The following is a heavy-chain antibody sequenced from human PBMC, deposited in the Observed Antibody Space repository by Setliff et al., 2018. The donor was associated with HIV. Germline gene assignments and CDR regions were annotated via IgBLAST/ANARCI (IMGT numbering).Heavy chain of an antibody. CDR2: VDPEDDKT. Sequence: ASVKVSCKASKYTFTDYYMHWVQQAPGKGLEWMGRVDPEDDKTIYAEKFQGRVTMTTATSADTAYLYLSSLRSEDTAVYYGASAASQTGYGDYDPPRSYCYYYMDVWGKGTTVTVSS. CDR1: KYTFTDYY. D-gene: IGHD4-17*01. CDR3: ASAASQTGYGDYDPPRSYCYYYMDV. V-gene: IGHV1-69-2*01. J-gene: IGHJ6*03.